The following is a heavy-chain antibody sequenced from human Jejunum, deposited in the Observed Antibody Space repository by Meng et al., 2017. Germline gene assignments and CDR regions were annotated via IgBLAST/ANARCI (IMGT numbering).Heavy chain of an antibody. CDR3: AREPNYYASFED. J-gene: IGHJ4*02. CDR2: TYYRSRWYS. D-gene: IGHD2-8*01. CDR1: GESVSSSRAA. V-gene: IGHV6-1*01. Sequence: SQTLSLTCAISGESVSSSRAAWNWIRQSPSRGLEWLGRTYYRSRWYSEYTTSVRSRVTINADTSKNQFSLQLDSVTPEDTAVYYCAREPNYYASFEDWDQGTLVTVS.